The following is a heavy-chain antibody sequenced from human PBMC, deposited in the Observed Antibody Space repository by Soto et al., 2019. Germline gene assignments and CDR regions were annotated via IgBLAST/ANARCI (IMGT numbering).Heavy chain of an antibody. Sequence: PGESLKISCKGSGYSFTNYWIGWVRQMPGKGLEWMGIIYPGDSDTRYSPSFQGQVIISADKSISTAYLQWSSLKASDIGMYYCARVKDHLLTWFDPWGQGTLVTVSS. CDR3: ARVKDHLLTWFDP. V-gene: IGHV5-51*01. CDR1: GYSFTNYW. J-gene: IGHJ5*02. CDR2: IYPGDSDT. D-gene: IGHD3-10*01.